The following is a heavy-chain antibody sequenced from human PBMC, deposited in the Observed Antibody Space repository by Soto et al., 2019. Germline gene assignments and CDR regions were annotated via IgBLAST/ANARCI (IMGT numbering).Heavy chain of an antibody. V-gene: IGHV4-4*07. J-gene: IGHJ5*02. CDR1: GGSINTYF. CDR3: ARGAGPPWFDP. CDR2: ISAITGT. Sequence: PSETLSLTCTVSGGSINTYFWSWIRQPAGKGLEWIGRISAITGTNYNPSLESRVTMSIDRSMNQISLELTSMTAADTAVYYCARGAGPPWFDPWGHGTLATVSS.